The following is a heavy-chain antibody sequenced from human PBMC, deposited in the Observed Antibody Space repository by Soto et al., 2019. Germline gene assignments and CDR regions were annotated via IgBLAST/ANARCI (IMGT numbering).Heavy chain of an antibody. CDR3: ARDYYRFNSGYGFSMDV. CDR2: ISYDGSNK. V-gene: IGHV3-30-3*01. CDR1: GFTFSSYA. D-gene: IGHD5-12*01. J-gene: IGHJ6*02. Sequence: QVQLVESGGGVVQPGRSLRLSCAASGFTFSSYAMHWVRQAPGKGLELVAVISYDGSNKYYADSVKGRFTISRDNSKNTLYLQMNGLRAEDTAVYYCARDYYRFNSGYGFSMDVWGQGTTVTVSS.